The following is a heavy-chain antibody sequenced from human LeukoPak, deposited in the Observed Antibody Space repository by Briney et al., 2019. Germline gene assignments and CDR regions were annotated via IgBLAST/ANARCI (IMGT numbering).Heavy chain of an antibody. V-gene: IGHV3-23*01. J-gene: IGHJ4*02. Sequence: GGSLRLSCAASGFTFSSYAVSWVRQAPGKGLEWVSAISGSGGSTYYADSVKGRFTISRDNSKNTVNLQMGSLRIEDTAVYHCARMTLYGSGTVDWGQGILVTVSS. CDR1: GFTFSSYA. D-gene: IGHD3-10*01. CDR3: ARMTLYGSGTVD. CDR2: ISGSGGST.